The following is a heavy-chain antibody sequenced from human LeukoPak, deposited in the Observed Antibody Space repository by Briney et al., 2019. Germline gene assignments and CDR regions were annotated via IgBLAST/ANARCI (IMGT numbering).Heavy chain of an antibody. CDR3: AKGGWVAVTGMDS. J-gene: IGHJ4*02. D-gene: IGHD6-19*01. CDR1: GYPFTGHA. Sequence: GASVKVSCKASGYPFTGHAMNWVRQAPGQGPEWMGYINTKTGNPTYAQGFTGRFVFSLDTSVSTAYLQISSLKPEDTGVYYCAKGGWVAVTGMDSWGQGTLVTVSS. V-gene: IGHV7-4-1*02. CDR2: INTKTGNP.